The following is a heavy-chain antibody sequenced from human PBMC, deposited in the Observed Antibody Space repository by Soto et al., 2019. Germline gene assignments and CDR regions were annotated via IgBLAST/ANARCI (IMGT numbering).Heavy chain of an antibody. CDR1: GFTFSSYG. Sequence: GGSLRLSCAASGFTFSSYGMHWVRQAPGKGLEWVAVISYDGSNKYYADSVNGRFTISRDNSKNTLYLQMNSLRAEDTAVYYCAKDQKGRPPDIVVVVAATPAPDYWGQGTLVTVSS. CDR2: ISYDGSNK. D-gene: IGHD2-15*01. J-gene: IGHJ4*02. V-gene: IGHV3-30*18. CDR3: AKDQKGRPPDIVVVVAATPAPDY.